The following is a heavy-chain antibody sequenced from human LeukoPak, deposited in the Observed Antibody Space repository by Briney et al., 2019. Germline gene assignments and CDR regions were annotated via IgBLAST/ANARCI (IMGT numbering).Heavy chain of an antibody. J-gene: IGHJ4*02. CDR1: GGTFNNYP. CDR2: IIPIFGTT. V-gene: IGHV1-69*13. Sequence: ASVKVSCKASGGTFNNYPISWVRQAPGQGLEWMGGIIPIFGTTNYAPKFQGRVTFTADESTSTVYMELSSLRSEDTAVYYCARGDDFWSGYHPEVYFDYWGQGTLVTVSS. D-gene: IGHD3-3*01. CDR3: ARGDDFWSGYHPEVYFDY.